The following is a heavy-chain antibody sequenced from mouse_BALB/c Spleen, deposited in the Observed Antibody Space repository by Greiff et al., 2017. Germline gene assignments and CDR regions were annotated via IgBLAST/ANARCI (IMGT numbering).Heavy chain of an antibody. CDR2: IDPFNGGT. J-gene: IGHJ3*01. Sequence: QLQESGPELMKPGASVKISCKASGYSFTSYYMHWVKQSHGKSLEWIGYIDPFNGGTSYNQKFKGKATLTVDKSSSTAYMHLSSLTSEDSAVYYCARDWGSSYFAYWGQGTLVTVSA. D-gene: IGHD1-1*01. CDR1: GYSFTSYY. CDR3: ARDWGSSYFAY. V-gene: IGHV1S135*01.